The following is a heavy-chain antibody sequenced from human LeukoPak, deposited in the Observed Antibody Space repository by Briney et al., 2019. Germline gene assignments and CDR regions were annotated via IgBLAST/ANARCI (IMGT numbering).Heavy chain of an antibody. D-gene: IGHD4-11*01. J-gene: IGHJ5*02. V-gene: IGHV3-11*01. CDR2: ISSSVSTI. Sequence: PGGSLRLSCAASGFTFSDYYMSWIRQAPGKGLEWVSYISSSVSTIYYADSVKGRFTISRDNAKNSLYLQMNSLRAEDTAVYYCASYYSSDLLNWFDPWGQGTLVTVSS. CDR3: ASYYSSDLLNWFDP. CDR1: GFTFSDYY.